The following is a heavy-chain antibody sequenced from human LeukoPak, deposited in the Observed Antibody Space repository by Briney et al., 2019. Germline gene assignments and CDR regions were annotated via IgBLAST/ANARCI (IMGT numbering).Heavy chain of an antibody. CDR3: ARHYGSGSYYPYDAFDI. V-gene: IGHV4-59*08. CDR2: IYYSGST. CDR1: GGSISSYY. D-gene: IGHD3-10*01. Sequence: SETLSLTCTVSGGSISSYYWSWIRQPPGKGLEWIGYIYYSGSTNYNPSLKGRVTLSVDTSKNQFSLKLSSVTAADTAVYYCARHYGSGSYYPYDAFDIWGQGTMVTVSS. J-gene: IGHJ3*02.